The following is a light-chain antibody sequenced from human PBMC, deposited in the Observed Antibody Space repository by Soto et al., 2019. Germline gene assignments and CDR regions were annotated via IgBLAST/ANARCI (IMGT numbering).Light chain of an antibody. J-gene: IGLJ3*02. V-gene: IGLV2-14*01. CDR2: DVS. CDR1: SSDVGGYNY. CDR3: SSYTSSSTPRV. Sequence: QSALTQPASVSGSPGQSITISCTGTSSDVGGYNYVSWYQQHPGKAPKLMIYDVSNRPSGVSNRFSGSKSGNTASLTISGRQAEDEADYYCSSYTSSSTPRVFGGGTQLTVL.